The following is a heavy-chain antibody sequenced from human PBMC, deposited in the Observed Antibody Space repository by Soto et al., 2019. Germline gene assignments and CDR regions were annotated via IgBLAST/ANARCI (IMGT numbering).Heavy chain of an antibody. Sequence: SETLSLTCAVSGYSISSGYYWGWIRQPPGKGLEWIGSIYHSGSTYYNPSLKSRVTISVDTSKNQFSLKLSSVTAADTAVYYCARDISGSYPRHAFDIWGRGTMVTVSS. CDR3: ARDISGSYPRHAFDI. D-gene: IGHD1-26*01. J-gene: IGHJ3*02. CDR1: GYSISSGYY. CDR2: IYHSGST. V-gene: IGHV4-38-2*02.